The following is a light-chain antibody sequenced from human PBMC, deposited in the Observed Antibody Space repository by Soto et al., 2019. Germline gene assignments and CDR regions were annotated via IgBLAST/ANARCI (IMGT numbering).Light chain of an antibody. CDR1: QNVRSN. CDR2: GAS. V-gene: IGKV3-15*01. CDR3: QQYTNWRT. J-gene: IGKJ1*01. Sequence: IVMTQSPATLSVSSGGGATPSCRASQNVRSNLAWYQQRPGQAPRLLIYGASTRATGIPTGFSGSGSGTEFTLTISSLQSEDFPVYYCQQYTNWRTFGQGTKVDIK.